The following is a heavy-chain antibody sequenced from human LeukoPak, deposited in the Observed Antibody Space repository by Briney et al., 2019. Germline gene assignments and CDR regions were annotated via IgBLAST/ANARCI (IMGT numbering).Heavy chain of an antibody. Sequence: ASVKVSCKASGYTFTSYGISWVRQAPGQGLEWMGWISAYNGNTNYAQKLQGRVTMTTDTSTSTAYMELRSLRSDATAVYYCARDTYYDFWSGRNWFDPWGQGTLVTVSS. CDR1: GYTFTSYG. V-gene: IGHV1-18*01. D-gene: IGHD3-3*01. CDR3: ARDTYYDFWSGRNWFDP. J-gene: IGHJ5*02. CDR2: ISAYNGNT.